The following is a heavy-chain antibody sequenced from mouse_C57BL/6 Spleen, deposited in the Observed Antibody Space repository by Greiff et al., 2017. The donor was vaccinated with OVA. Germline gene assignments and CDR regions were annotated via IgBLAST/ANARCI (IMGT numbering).Heavy chain of an antibody. D-gene: IGHD1-1*01. V-gene: IGHV1-64*01. J-gene: IGHJ3*01. CDR3: ARYEDYYGSSYEGFAY. Sequence: QVQLKQSGAELVKPGASVKLSCKASGYTFTSYWMHWVKQRPGQGLEWIGMIHPNSGSTNYNEKFKSKATLTVDKSSSTAYMQLSSLTSEDSAVYYCARYEDYYGSSYEGFAYWGQGTLVTVSA. CDR1: GYTFTSYW. CDR2: IHPNSGST.